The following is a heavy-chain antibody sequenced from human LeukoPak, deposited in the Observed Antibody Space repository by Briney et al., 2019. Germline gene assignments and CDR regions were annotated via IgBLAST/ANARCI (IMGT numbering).Heavy chain of an antibody. Sequence: PGGSLRLSCVASGFTFSDYWMHWVRQAPGKGLMWVSRLNRDGSTTTYADSVKGRFTISGDNAKNTLYLQMNSLGAEDTAVYYCARGDPATWGAYCGGDCYSFDSWGQGTLVTVSS. J-gene: IGHJ4*02. CDR1: GFTFSDYW. V-gene: IGHV3-74*01. CDR2: LNRDGSTT. D-gene: IGHD2-21*02. CDR3: ARGDPATWGAYCGGDCYSFDS.